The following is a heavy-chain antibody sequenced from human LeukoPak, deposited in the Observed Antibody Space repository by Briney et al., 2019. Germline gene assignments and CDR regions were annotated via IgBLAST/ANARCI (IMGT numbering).Heavy chain of an antibody. D-gene: IGHD3-10*01. CDR2: ISSSSSYI. Sequence: PGGSLRLSCAASGFTFSSYGMSWVRQAPGKGLEWVSFISSSSSYIYYADSVKGRFTISRDNAKNSLYVQMNSLRAEDTAVYYCARGEYGSGNYHIDYWGQGTLVTVSS. CDR1: GFTFSSYG. J-gene: IGHJ4*02. V-gene: IGHV3-21*01. CDR3: ARGEYGSGNYHIDY.